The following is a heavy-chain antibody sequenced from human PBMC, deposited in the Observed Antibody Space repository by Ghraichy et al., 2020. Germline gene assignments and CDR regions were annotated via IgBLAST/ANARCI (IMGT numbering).Heavy chain of an antibody. CDR1: GFTFSSSS. Sequence: LSLTCAGSGFTFSSSSMNWVRQAPGKGLEWVSSMSSSSSYIYYADSVKGRFTISRDNAKNSLYLQMNSLRAEDTAVYYCAVNWERALAYWGQGTLVAVSS. V-gene: IGHV3-21*01. CDR2: MSSSSSYI. J-gene: IGHJ4*02. D-gene: IGHD1-26*01. CDR3: AVNWERALAY.